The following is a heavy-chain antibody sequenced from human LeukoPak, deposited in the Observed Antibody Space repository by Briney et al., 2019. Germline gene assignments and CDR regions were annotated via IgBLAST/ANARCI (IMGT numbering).Heavy chain of an antibody. V-gene: IGHV4-34*01. CDR3: ARGGDGYNSEPAFDI. Sequence: SETLSLTCAVYGGSFSGYYWSWIRQPPGKGLEWIGEINHSGSTNYNPSLKSRVTISVDTSKNQFSLKLSPVTAADTAVYYCARGGDGYNSEPAFDIWGQGTMVTVSS. CDR1: GGSFSGYY. CDR2: INHSGST. J-gene: IGHJ3*02. D-gene: IGHD5-24*01.